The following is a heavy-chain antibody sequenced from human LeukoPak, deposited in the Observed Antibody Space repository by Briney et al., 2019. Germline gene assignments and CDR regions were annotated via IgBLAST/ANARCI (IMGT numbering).Heavy chain of an antibody. D-gene: IGHD3-3*01. J-gene: IGHJ3*01. CDR1: GYSISSGYY. CDR2: INHSGRT. CDR3: ARQGVVIHPPL. Sequence: SETLSLTCAVSGYSISSGYYWGWIRQPPGKGLEWIGSINHSGRTYYNPTLKSRVAISVDTSKNQFSLKLSSVTAADTAVYYCARQGVVIHPPLWGQGTMVTVSS. V-gene: IGHV4-38-2*01.